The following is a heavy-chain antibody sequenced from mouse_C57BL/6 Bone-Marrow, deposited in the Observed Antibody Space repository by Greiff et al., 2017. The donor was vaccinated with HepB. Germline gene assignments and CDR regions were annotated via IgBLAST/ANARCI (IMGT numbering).Heavy chain of an antibody. D-gene: IGHD4-1*02. CDR3: ARHNWDWFGY. J-gene: IGHJ3*01. Sequence: EVQLVESGGDLVKPGGSLKLSCAASGFTFSSDGMSWVRQTPDKRLEWVATISSGGSYTYYPDSVKGRFTISRDNAKNTLYLQMSSLKSEDTAMYYCARHNWDWFGYWGQGTLVTVSA. CDR1: GFTFSSDG. V-gene: IGHV5-6*01. CDR2: ISSGGSYT.